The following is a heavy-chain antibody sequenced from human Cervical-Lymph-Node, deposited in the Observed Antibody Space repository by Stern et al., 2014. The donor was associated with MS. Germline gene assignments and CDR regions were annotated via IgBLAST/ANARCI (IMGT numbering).Heavy chain of an antibody. J-gene: IGHJ4*02. Sequence: QVQLQESGPGLVKPSETLSLTCTVSGGSLRRYYWNWIRQAPGKGLEWLGFIYHTWSVNYNPSLSSRVAMSVDTSKNQFSLTVSSVTAADTAVYYCAREGEYCSGSRCYPFLDYWGQGTLVTVSS. CDR2: IYHTWSV. CDR3: AREGEYCSGSRCYPFLDY. D-gene: IGHD2-15*01. V-gene: IGHV4-59*01. CDR1: GGSLRRYY.